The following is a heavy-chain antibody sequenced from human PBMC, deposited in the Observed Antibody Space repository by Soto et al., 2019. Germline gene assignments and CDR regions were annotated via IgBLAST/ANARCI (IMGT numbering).Heavy chain of an antibody. V-gene: IGHV1-69*01. J-gene: IGHJ2*01. CDR2: IIPFFGAA. CDR1: GDTFSSHA. CDR3: ARGIEEMATTTAVWSFDL. D-gene: IGHD4-17*01. Sequence: QVQLVQSGAEVKKPGSSVKVSCKASGDTFSSHAFGWLRQAPGQGLEWMGGIIPFFGAANYAQTFQGRAAITADESTTTVYMELSSLRSEDTAVYYCARGIEEMATTTAVWSFDLWGRGTLVTVSS.